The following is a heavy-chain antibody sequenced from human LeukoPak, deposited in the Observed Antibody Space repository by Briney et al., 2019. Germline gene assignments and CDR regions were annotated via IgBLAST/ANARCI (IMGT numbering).Heavy chain of an antibody. CDR3: AKSVYSSGWYGRDYYCYYMDV. V-gene: IGHV3-23*01. CDR1: GFTFSSYA. J-gene: IGHJ6*03. CDR2: ISGSGGST. Sequence: GGSLSLSCAASGFTFSSYAMSWVRQAPGKGLEWVSAISGSGGSTYYADSVKGRFTISRDNSKNTLYLQMNSLRAEDTAVYYCAKSVYSSGWYGRDYYCYYMDVWGKGTTVTVSS. D-gene: IGHD6-19*01.